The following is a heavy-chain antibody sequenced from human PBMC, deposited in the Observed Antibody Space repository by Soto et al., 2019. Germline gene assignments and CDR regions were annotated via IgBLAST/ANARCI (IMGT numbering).Heavy chain of an antibody. D-gene: IGHD1-26*01. V-gene: IGHV1-69*06. CDR2: IIPIFGTA. CDR3: AQKECGRAGGSYAD. CDR1: GGTFSSYA. Sequence: QVQLVQSGAEVKKPGSSVKVSCKASGGTFSSYAISWVRQAPGPGLEWMGGIIPIFGTANYAQKFQGRVTITADKSTSTASRELSSLRSEDTAVYYCAQKECGRAGGSYADWVQGALLTVSS. J-gene: IGHJ4*02.